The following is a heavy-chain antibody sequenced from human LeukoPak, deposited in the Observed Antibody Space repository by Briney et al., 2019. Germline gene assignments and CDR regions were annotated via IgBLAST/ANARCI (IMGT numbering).Heavy chain of an antibody. D-gene: IGHD3-9*01. Sequence: SETLSLTCTVSGYSISSGYYWGWIRQPPGKGLEWIGSIYHSGSTYYNPSLKSRVTISVDTSKSQFSLKLSSVTAADTAVYYCARVNYDILTGYLDYWGQGTLVTVSS. CDR3: ARVNYDILTGYLDY. CDR2: IYHSGST. V-gene: IGHV4-38-2*02. J-gene: IGHJ4*02. CDR1: GYSISSGYY.